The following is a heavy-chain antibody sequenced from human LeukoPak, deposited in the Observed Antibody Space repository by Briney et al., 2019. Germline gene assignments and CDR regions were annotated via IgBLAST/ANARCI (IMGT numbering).Heavy chain of an antibody. D-gene: IGHD3-3*01. CDR1: GFTFSSYA. V-gene: IGHV3-23*01. CDR3: GVYYDFWSGGDWFDT. CDR2: INSAGDYI. Sequence: GGSLRLSCVASGFTFSSYAMFWVRQAPGKGLEWVSGINSAGDYIHDADSVKGRFTIARDNSKNTIYLQMNSLRADDTAVYYCGVYYDFWSGGDWFDTWGQGTLVIVSS. J-gene: IGHJ5*02.